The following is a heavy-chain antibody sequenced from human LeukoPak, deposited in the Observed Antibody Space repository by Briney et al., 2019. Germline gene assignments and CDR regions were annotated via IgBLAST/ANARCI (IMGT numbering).Heavy chain of an antibody. CDR1: GFTFSSYA. J-gene: IGHJ4*02. V-gene: IGHV4-38-2*01. Sequence: PGGSLRLSCAASGFTFSSYAMSWIRQPPGKGLEWIGSIYFSGSTYYNASLKSRVTISVDTSKKQFSLKLTSVTAADTAVYYCARATVTVFDYWGQGTLVTVSS. D-gene: IGHD4-17*01. CDR3: ARATVTVFDY. CDR2: IYFSGST.